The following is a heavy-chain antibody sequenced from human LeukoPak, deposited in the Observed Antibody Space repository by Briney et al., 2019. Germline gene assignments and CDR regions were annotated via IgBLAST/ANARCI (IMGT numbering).Heavy chain of an antibody. CDR2: IISDGTIT. CDR1: GFTFSSYW. J-gene: IGHJ3*02. V-gene: IGHV3-74*01. Sequence: GGSLRLSCAASGFTFSSYWMHWVRHAPGKGLVWVSRIISDGTITTYADSVKGRFTISRDNAKNTLYLQMNSLRAEDTAVYYCARVVYYYDSSGYPGAFDIWGQGTMVTVYS. D-gene: IGHD3-22*01. CDR3: ARVVYYYDSSGYPGAFDI.